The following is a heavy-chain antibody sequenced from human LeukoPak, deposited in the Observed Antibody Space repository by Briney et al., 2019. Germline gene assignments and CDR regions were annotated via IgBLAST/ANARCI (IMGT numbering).Heavy chain of an antibody. V-gene: IGHV1-46*01. D-gene: IGHD3-16*01. CDR3: SRPLLFGWLTPPDDAFDI. Sequence: ASVKVSCKASGYTFTSYYMHWVRQAPGQGLEWMGIINPSGGSTSYAQKFQGRVTMTRDTSTSTVYMELSSLRSEDTAAYYCSRPLLFGWLTPPDDAFDIWGQGPMVTVSS. CDR1: GYTFTSYY. J-gene: IGHJ3*02. CDR2: INPSGGST.